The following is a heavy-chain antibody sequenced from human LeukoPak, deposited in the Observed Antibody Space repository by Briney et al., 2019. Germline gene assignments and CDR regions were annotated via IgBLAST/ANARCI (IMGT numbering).Heavy chain of an antibody. J-gene: IGHJ3*01. CDR1: DGSTTGYY. V-gene: IGHV4-59*08. D-gene: IGHD3-10*01. CDR2: VYYTGRT. Sequence: PSETLSLTCSVSDGSTTGYYWSWTRQPPGKGLEWIAYVYYTGRTLYNPSLESRVTISVDTSKTQFSLTVTSVTAADTAVYYCARHMSVSYDAFDLWGRGTTVTVSS. CDR3: ARHMSVSYDAFDL.